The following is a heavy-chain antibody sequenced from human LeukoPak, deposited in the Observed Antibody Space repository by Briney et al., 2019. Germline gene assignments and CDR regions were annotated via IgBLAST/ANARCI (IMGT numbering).Heavy chain of an antibody. V-gene: IGHV3-23*01. J-gene: IGHJ4*02. CDR1: GFTFSSYA. CDR3: AKGSGWNLRHEFDY. CDR2: ISGSGGST. Sequence: PGGSLRLSCAASGFTFSSYAMSWVRQAPGKGLEWASAISGSGGSTYYADSVKGRFTISRDNSKNTLYLQMNSLRAEDTAVYYCAKGSGWNLRHEFDYWGQGTLVTVSS. D-gene: IGHD1-7*01.